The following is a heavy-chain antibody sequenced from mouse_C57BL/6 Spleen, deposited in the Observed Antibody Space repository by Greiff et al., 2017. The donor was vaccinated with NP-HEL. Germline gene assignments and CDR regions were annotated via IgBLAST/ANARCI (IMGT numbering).Heavy chain of an antibody. CDR1: GFSLTSYG. Sequence: VQLVESGPGLVQPSQSLSITCTVPGFSLTSYGVHWVRQSPGKGLEWLGVIWRGGSTDYNAAFMSRLSITKDNSKSQVFFKMNSLQADDTAIYYCAKSPKGSSFFFDYWGQGTTLTVSS. CDR3: AKSPKGSSFFFDY. J-gene: IGHJ2*01. V-gene: IGHV2-5*01. D-gene: IGHD1-1*01. CDR2: IWRGGST.